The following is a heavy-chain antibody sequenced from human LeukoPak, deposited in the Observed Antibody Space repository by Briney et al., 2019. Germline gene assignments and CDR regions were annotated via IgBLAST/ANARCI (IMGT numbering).Heavy chain of an antibody. J-gene: IGHJ6*03. CDR2: ISHICSAI. CDR3: ARDGGHCSGGSCYYDYYYYYYMDV. CDR1: GFSFGAYE. D-gene: IGHD2-15*01. V-gene: IGHV3-48*03. Sequence: GGSLRLSCEVSGFSFGAYEMNWVRQAPGKGLEWVSLISHICSAINYADSVKGRFVISRDNAENSLFLQMNSLRAEDTAVYYCARDGGHCSGGSCYYDYYYYYYMDVWGKGTTVTVSS.